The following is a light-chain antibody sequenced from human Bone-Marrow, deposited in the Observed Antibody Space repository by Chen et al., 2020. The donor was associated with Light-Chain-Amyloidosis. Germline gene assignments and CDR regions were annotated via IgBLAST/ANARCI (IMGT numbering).Light chain of an antibody. CDR3: SSYTITNTLV. Sequence: SALPQPASVSGSPGQSITISCPGTSSDVGGDNHGSWYQQHPDKSPKLMIYEVTNRPSWVPDRFSGSKSDNTASLTISGLQTEDEADYFCSSYTITNTLVFGSGTRVTVL. V-gene: IGLV2-14*01. CDR2: EVT. CDR1: SSDVGGDNH. J-gene: IGLJ1*01.